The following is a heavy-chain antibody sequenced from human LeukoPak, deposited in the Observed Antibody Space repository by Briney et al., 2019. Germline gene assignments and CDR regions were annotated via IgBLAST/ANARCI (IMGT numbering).Heavy chain of an antibody. CDR2: IYSGGST. V-gene: IGHV3-66*01. J-gene: IGHJ6*02. CDR1: GFTVSSNY. Sequence: GGSLRLSCAASGFTVSSNYMSWVRQAPGKGLEWVSVIYSGGSTYYADSVKGRFTISRDNSKNTLYLQMNSLRAEDTAVYYCARDRNMVRGPSPFYYYYYYGMDVWGQGTTVTVSS. D-gene: IGHD3-10*01. CDR3: ARDRNMVRGPSPFYYYYYYGMDV.